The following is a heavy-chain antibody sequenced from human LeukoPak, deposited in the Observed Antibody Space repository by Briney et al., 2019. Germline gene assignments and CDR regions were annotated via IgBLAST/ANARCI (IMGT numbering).Heavy chain of an antibody. Sequence: GGSLRLSCAASGFTFSSYWMHWVRQAPGKGLEWVSSISSSSSYIYYADSVKGRFTISRDNAKNSLYLQMNSLRAEDTAVYYCARGESHSGYDHNYWGQGTLVTVSS. V-gene: IGHV3-21*01. D-gene: IGHD5-12*01. CDR1: GFTFSSYW. CDR3: ARGESHSGYDHNY. CDR2: ISSSSSYI. J-gene: IGHJ4*02.